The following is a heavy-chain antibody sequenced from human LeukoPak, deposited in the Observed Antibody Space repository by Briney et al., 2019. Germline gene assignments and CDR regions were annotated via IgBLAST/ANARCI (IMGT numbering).Heavy chain of an antibody. CDR1: GGSFSDYY. V-gene: IGHV4-34*01. D-gene: IGHD2-21*01. Sequence: PSETLSLTCAVYGGSFSDYYWTWIRQPPGKGLEWIGEINHRGSTNYNPSLKSRVTISVDTSKNQFSLKLTSVIAADTAVYYCARARKGGDDHFDYWGQGTLVTVSS. J-gene: IGHJ4*02. CDR3: ARARKGGDDHFDY. CDR2: INHRGST.